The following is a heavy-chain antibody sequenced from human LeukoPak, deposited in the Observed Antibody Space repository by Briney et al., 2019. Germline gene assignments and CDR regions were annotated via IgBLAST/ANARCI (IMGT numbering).Heavy chain of an antibody. J-gene: IGHJ4*02. CDR2: IYTSGST. CDR1: GGSISSGSYY. V-gene: IGHV4-61*02. D-gene: IGHD5-24*01. CDR3: AREKRDGYNYFDY. Sequence: SETLSLTCTVSGGSISSGSYYWSWIRQPAGTGLEWIGRIYTSGSTNYNSSLKSRVTISVDTSKNQFSLKLSSVTAADTAVYYCAREKRDGYNYFDYWGQGTLVTASS.